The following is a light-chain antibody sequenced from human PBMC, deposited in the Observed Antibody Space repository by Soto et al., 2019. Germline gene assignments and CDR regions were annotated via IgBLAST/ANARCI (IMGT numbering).Light chain of an antibody. CDR1: NSDVGGYKY. CDR3: CSYAGSYSYV. V-gene: IGLV2-11*01. Sequence: QSVLTQPRSVSGSPGQSVTISCTGTNSDVGGYKYVSWYQQYPGKAPKLMIYDVSKRPSGVPDRFSGPKSVNTASLTISGLQAEDEADYFCCSYAGSYSYVFGTGTKLTVL. CDR2: DVS. J-gene: IGLJ1*01.